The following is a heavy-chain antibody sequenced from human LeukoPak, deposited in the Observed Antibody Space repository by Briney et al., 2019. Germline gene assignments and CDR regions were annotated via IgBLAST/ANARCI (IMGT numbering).Heavy chain of an antibody. D-gene: IGHD2-15*01. CDR2: ISSGSATI. Sequence: GGSLRLSCETSGFTFSSYSMNWVRQAPGKGLEWVSYISSGSATIYYADSVKGRFTISRDNAKNSLYLQMNSLRAEDTAVYYCARTPSNMVANYFDYWGQGTLVTVSS. J-gene: IGHJ4*02. V-gene: IGHV3-48*04. CDR1: GFTFSSYS. CDR3: ARTPSNMVANYFDY.